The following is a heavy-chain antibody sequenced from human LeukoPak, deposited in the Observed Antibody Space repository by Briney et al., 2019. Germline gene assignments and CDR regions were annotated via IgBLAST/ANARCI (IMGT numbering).Heavy chain of an antibody. Sequence: SETLSLTCAVYGGSFSGYHWRWIRQPPGKGLEWIGEINHSGSTNYNPSLKSRVTISVDTSKNQFSLKLSSVTAADTTVYYCASVPRDGITGTTPYSYWGQGTLVTVSS. CDR3: ASVPRDGITGTTPYSY. D-gene: IGHD1-20*01. J-gene: IGHJ4*02. CDR1: GGSFSGYH. V-gene: IGHV4-34*01. CDR2: INHSGST.